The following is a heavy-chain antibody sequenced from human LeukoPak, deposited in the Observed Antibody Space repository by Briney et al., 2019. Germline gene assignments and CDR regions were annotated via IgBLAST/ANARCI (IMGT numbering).Heavy chain of an antibody. Sequence: GGSLRLSCAASGFTFSSYSMNWVRQAPGKGLEWVSSISSSSSYIYYADSVKSRFTISRDNAKNSLYLQMNSLRAEDTAVYYCASQGPYSSSWYIRGWFDPWGQGTLVTVSS. D-gene: IGHD6-13*01. J-gene: IGHJ5*02. V-gene: IGHV3-21*01. CDR3: ASQGPYSSSWYIRGWFDP. CDR1: GFTFSSYS. CDR2: ISSSSSYI.